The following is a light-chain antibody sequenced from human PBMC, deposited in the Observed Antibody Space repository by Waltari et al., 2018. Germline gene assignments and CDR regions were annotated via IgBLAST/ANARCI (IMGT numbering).Light chain of an antibody. J-gene: IGKJ4*01. CDR1: ERISNNF. V-gene: IGKV3-20*01. CDR2: AAS. Sequence: EIVLTQSPGTLSLSPGERATLSCRTSERISNNFLAWYQQKPGQAPRLLIFAASSRATGIPDRFSGSGSGTDFTLTINRLEPEDFAVYYCQQYGSSPPPFGGGTKVEIK. CDR3: QQYGSSPPP.